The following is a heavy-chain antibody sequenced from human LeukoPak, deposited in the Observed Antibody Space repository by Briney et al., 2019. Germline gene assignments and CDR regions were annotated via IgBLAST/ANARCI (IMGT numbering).Heavy chain of an antibody. CDR3: ARGRFLEWLLPNGMDV. D-gene: IGHD3-3*01. V-gene: IGHV1-69*13. J-gene: IGHJ6*02. Sequence: SVTVSCKASGYTFTSYAISWVRQAPGQGLEWMGGIIPIFGTANYAQKFQGRVTITADESTSTAYMELSSLRSEDTAVYYCARGRFLEWLLPNGMDVWGQGTTVTVSS. CDR1: GYTFTSYA. CDR2: IIPIFGTA.